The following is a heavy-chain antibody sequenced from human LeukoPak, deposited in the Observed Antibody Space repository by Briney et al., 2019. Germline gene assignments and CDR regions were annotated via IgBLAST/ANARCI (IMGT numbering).Heavy chain of an antibody. D-gene: IGHD5-18*01. CDR3: AGTKTGYSYGYRSDY. V-gene: IGHV4-59*01. Sequence: SETLSLTCTVSGGSISSYYWSWIRQPPGKGLEWLGYIYYSGSTNYNPSLKSRVTISVDTSKNQFSLKLSSVTAADTAVYYCAGTKTGYSYGYRSDYWDQGTLVTVSS. J-gene: IGHJ4*02. CDR2: IYYSGST. CDR1: GGSISSYY.